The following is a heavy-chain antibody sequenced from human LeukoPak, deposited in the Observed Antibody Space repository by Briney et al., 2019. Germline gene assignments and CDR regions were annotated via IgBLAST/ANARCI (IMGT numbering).Heavy chain of an antibody. Sequence: GGSLRLSCVASGFTFSSSEMNWVRQAPGKGLEWVSSISSSSSYIYYADSVKGRFTISRDNAKNSLYLQMNSLRAEDTAVYYCASGSYGSIDYWGQGTLVTVSS. V-gene: IGHV3-21*01. CDR1: GFTFSSSE. J-gene: IGHJ4*02. CDR2: ISSSSSYI. D-gene: IGHD5-18*01. CDR3: ASGSYGSIDY.